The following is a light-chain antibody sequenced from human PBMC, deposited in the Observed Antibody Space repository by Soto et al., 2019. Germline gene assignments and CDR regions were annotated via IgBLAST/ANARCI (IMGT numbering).Light chain of an antibody. J-gene: IGLJ3*02. CDR1: SSNIGSNY. CDR2: RNN. V-gene: IGLV1-47*01. CDR3: AAWDVSLRGQV. Sequence: QSVLTQPPSASGTPGQMVTISCSGSSSNIGSNYVYWYQQLPGTAPKLLIYRNNQRPSGVPDRFSGSKSGTSASLAITGLPSEDEGDYYCAAWDVSLRGQVFGGGTKVTVL.